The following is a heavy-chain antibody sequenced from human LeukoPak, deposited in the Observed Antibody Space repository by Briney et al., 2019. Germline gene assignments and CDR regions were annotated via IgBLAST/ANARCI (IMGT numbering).Heavy chain of an antibody. CDR3: ARADIVVVPAAMGRYYYYGMDV. D-gene: IGHD2-2*01. Sequence: SVTVSCKASGGTFSSYAISWVRQAPGQGLEWMGGIIPIFGTANYAQKFQGRVTITADESTSTAYMELSSLRSEDTAVYYCARADIVVVPAAMGRYYYYGMDVWGKGTTVTVSS. J-gene: IGHJ6*04. CDR1: GGTFSSYA. CDR2: IIPIFGTA. V-gene: IGHV1-69*13.